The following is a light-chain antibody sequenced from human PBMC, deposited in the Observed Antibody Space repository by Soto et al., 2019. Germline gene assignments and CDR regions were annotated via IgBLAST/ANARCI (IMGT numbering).Light chain of an antibody. Sequence: DIQMTQSPSSLSASVGDRVTITCRASPGIINYLAWYQQKPGKVPKLLIYVASTLQSGVPSRFSGSGSGTEFTLTISSLQPEDVATYYCQKYNSAPLTFGQGTRLEIK. CDR2: VAS. J-gene: IGKJ5*01. CDR3: QKYNSAPLT. V-gene: IGKV1-27*01. CDR1: PGIINY.